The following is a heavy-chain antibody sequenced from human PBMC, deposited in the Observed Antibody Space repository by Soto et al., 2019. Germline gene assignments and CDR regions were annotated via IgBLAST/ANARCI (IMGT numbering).Heavy chain of an antibody. V-gene: IGHV1-69*02. CDR2: IIPILGIA. J-gene: IGHJ4*02. CDR3: ARGRSSWHFDY. CDR1: GVTFSSYT. Sequence: GASVKVSCKASGVTFSSYTISWVRQAPGQGLEWVGRIIPILGIANYAQKFQGRVTITADKSTSTAYMELSSLRSEDTAVYYCARGRSSWHFDYWGQGTLVTVSS. D-gene: IGHD6-13*01.